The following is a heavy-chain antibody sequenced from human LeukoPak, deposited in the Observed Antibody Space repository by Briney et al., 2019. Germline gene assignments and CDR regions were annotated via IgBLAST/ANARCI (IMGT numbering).Heavy chain of an antibody. CDR2: ISGSGGST. V-gene: IGHV3-23*01. CDR3: ARFREVGGTSGGFDY. Sequence: GGSLRLSCAASGFTFSSYAMSWVRQAPGKGLECVSAISGSGGSTYNADSVKGRFTISRDNSKNTLYLQMNSLRAEDTAVYYCARFREVGGTSGGFDYWGQGTLVTVSS. CDR1: GFTFSSYA. J-gene: IGHJ4*02. D-gene: IGHD1-26*01.